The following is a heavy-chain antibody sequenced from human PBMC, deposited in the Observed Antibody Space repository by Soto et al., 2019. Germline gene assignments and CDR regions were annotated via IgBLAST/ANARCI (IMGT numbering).Heavy chain of an antibody. CDR2: IYYSGST. CDR3: ARRIAAADSTVDWFDP. Sequence: QLQLQESGPGLVKPSETLSLTCTVSGGSISSSSYYWGWIRQPPGKGLEWIGSIYYSGSTYYNPSPQSRVTISVDTSKNQFSLKLSSVTAADTAVYYCARRIAAADSTVDWFDPWGQGTLVTVSS. D-gene: IGHD6-13*01. CDR1: GGSISSSSYY. J-gene: IGHJ5*02. V-gene: IGHV4-39*01.